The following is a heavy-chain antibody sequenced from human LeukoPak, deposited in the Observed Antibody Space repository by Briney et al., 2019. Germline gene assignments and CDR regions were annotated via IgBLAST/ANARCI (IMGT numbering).Heavy chain of an antibody. D-gene: IGHD2-21*01. J-gene: IGHJ4*02. CDR1: ALTVSDYY. CDR2: ISNCSSTI. Sequence: SLRLSCAASALTVSDYYITSIRQTPGKGLEWGLYISNCSSTIYYADSVKGRFTISRDNAKNSLYLQMNTLRVEDTAVYYCARDLEVMVYDYWGQGTLVTVSS. CDR3: ARDLEVMVYDY. V-gene: IGHV3-11*04.